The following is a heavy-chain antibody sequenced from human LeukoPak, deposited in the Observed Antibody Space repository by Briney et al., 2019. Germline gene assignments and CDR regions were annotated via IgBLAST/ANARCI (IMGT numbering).Heavy chain of an antibody. J-gene: IGHJ4*02. D-gene: IGHD2-15*01. CDR3: AREPPYCSGGSCYLRSFDY. CDR1: GFTFSSYW. CDR2: INSDGSST. Sequence: GGSLRLSCAASGFTFSSYWMHWVRHAPGKGLVWVSRINSDGSSTSYADSVKGRCTISRDNAKNTLYLQMNSLRAEDTAVYYCAREPPYCSGGSCYLRSFDYWGQGTLVTVSS. V-gene: IGHV3-74*01.